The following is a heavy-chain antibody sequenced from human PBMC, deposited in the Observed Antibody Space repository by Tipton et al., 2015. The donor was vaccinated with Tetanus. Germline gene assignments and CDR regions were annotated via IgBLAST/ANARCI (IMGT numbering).Heavy chain of an antibody. V-gene: IGHV4-31*03. D-gene: IGHD6-6*01. CDR1: GASINAGGYL. CDR2: IYYTALT. Sequence: TLSLTCTVSGASINAGGYLWTWVRPHSGKGLEWVGNIYYTALTSYTPSLSGRVTISVDTSKNQFSRSLSSVTAADTAVYYCARGLPREPWYVDDWGQGMQVTVSS. CDR3: ARGLPREPWYVDD. J-gene: IGHJ4*02.